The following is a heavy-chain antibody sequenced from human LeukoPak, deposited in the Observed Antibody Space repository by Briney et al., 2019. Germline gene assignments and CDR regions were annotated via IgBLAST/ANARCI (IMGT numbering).Heavy chain of an antibody. CDR2: ISGNNGNT. V-gene: IGHV1-18*01. J-gene: IGHJ4*02. CDR3: ARDRMYTSSELDY. D-gene: IGHD6-6*01. Sequence: GASVKVSCKASGYTFTSYGISWVRQAPGQGLEWMGWISGNNGNTNYVQKFQGRVTMTTDTSTNTAYMELRSLRSDDTAVYYCARDRMYTSSELDYWGQGTLVTVSS. CDR1: GYTFTSYG.